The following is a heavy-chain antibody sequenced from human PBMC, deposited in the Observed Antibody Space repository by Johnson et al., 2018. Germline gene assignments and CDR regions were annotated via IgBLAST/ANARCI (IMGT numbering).Heavy chain of an antibody. CDR1: GFTFSSYG. Sequence: QVQLVQSGGGVVQPGRSLRLSCAASGFTFSSYGMHWVRQAPGKGLEWVAVIWYDGSNKYYADSVKGRVTISRDNSKNTLYLQMNSLRAEDTAVYYCARDSEKRITIFGVVPSPYGMDVWGQGTTGTVSS. J-gene: IGHJ6*02. V-gene: IGHV3-33*01. CDR2: IWYDGSNK. D-gene: IGHD3-3*01. CDR3: ARDSEKRITIFGVVPSPYGMDV.